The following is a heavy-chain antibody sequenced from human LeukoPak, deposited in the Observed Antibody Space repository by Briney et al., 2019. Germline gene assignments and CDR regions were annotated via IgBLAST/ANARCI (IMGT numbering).Heavy chain of an antibody. CDR1: GFTFSSYA. J-gene: IGHJ4*02. CDR2: ISGSGGST. CDR3: AKDLDVITFGGVIVFGLDY. V-gene: IGHV3-23*01. Sequence: GGSLRLSCAASGFTFSSYAMSWVRQAPGKGLERVSAISGSGGSTYYADSVKGRFTISRDNSKNTLYLQMNSLRAEDTAVYYCAKDLDVITFGGVIVFGLDYWGQGTLVTVSS. D-gene: IGHD3-16*02.